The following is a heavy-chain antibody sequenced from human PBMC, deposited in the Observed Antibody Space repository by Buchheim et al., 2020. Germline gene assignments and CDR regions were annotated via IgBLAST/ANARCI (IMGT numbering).Heavy chain of an antibody. J-gene: IGHJ4*02. D-gene: IGHD3-22*01. Sequence: EVQLLESGGGLVQSGGSLKLSCAVSGFRFDSYAMTWVRQAPGKGLEWVSSISGSGTNTYYADSVEGRFTISRDNAKNTLYLQMNSLRAEDTAVYYCARVDYYDSSGFDYWGQGTL. CDR3: ARVDYYDSSGFDY. CDR2: ISGSGTNT. V-gene: IGHV3-23*01. CDR1: GFRFDSYA.